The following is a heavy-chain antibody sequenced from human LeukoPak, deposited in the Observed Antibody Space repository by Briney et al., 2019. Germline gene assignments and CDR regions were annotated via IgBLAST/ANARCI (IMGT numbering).Heavy chain of an antibody. CDR2: INHSGST. Sequence: PSETLSLTCAVYGGSLSGYSWSWIRQPPGKGLEWIGEINHSGSTNYNPSLKSRVTISVDTSKKQFSLKLSSVTAADTAVYYCARGQQQLVRVYYYYGMDVWGQGTTVTVSS. CDR1: GGSLSGYS. J-gene: IGHJ6*02. CDR3: ARGQQQLVRVYYYYGMDV. D-gene: IGHD6-13*01. V-gene: IGHV4-34*01.